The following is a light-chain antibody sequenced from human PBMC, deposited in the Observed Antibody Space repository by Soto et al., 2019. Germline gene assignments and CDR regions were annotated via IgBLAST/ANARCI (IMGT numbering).Light chain of an antibody. CDR2: KAS. CDR3: QQYTTLVT. Sequence: DIQMTQSPSTLSASVGDRVTITCRASQSVDRWLAWYQQRPGKAPKALIYKASNLESGVPSRFSGSGSGTEFTLTITSLQPGDMATYYCQQYTTLVTFGQGTMVEMK. CDR1: QSVDRW. J-gene: IGKJ1*01. V-gene: IGKV1-5*03.